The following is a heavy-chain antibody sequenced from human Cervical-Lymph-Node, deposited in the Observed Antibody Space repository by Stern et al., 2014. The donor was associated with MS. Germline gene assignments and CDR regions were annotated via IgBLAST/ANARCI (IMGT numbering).Heavy chain of an antibody. Sequence: QVQLVESGAEVKKPGASVKVSCKASGYTFTGYYMHWVRQAPGQGLEWMGRINPNSGGTNYAQKFQGRVTMTRDTSISTAYMELSRLRSDDTAVYYCARDLDYGDYHYYYGMDVWGQGTTVTVSS. D-gene: IGHD4-17*01. CDR2: INPNSGGT. CDR1: GYTFTGYY. J-gene: IGHJ6*02. CDR3: ARDLDYGDYHYYYGMDV. V-gene: IGHV1-2*06.